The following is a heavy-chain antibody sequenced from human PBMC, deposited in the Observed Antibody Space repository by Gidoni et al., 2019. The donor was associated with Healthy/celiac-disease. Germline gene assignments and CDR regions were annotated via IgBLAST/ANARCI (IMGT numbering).Heavy chain of an antibody. CDR2: ISSSSSYI. Sequence: EVQLVESGGGLVKPGGSLRLSCAASGFPFGSYSMNWVRQAPGKGLEWVSSISSSSSYIYYADSVKGRFTISRDNAKNSLYLQMNSLRAEDTAVYYCARAEVRGVTIENYYYYYMDVWGKGTTVTVSS. CDR1: GFPFGSYS. V-gene: IGHV3-21*06. D-gene: IGHD3-10*01. J-gene: IGHJ6*03. CDR3: ARAEVRGVTIENYYYYYMDV.